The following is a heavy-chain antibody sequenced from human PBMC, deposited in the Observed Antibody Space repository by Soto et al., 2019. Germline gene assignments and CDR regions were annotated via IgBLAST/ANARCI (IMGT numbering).Heavy chain of an antibody. Sequence: EVQLLESGGGLVPPWGSLRLSCAASGFPFLRDAMSWFRQAPGKGLEWVSGFRGTGGSTYYADPVKGRFTIGSDNSKNTLYLKMNSLRAEDTAVYYCAKDPGGGYFWSGTMFDHWGQGTLVTVSS. D-gene: IGHD3-3*01. CDR1: GFPFLRDA. CDR2: FRGTGGST. CDR3: AKDPGGGYFWSGTMFDH. V-gene: IGHV3-23*01. J-gene: IGHJ5*02.